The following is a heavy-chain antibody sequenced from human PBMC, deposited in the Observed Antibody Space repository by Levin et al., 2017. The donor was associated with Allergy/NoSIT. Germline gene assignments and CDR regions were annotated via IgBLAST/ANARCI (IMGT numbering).Heavy chain of an antibody. CDR1: GDTFTNYD. Sequence: ASVKVSCKASGDTFTNYDINWVRQASGQGLEWMGWMNPYSGNTDYAQKFRGRVTMTRNTSISTAYMELNSLTSDDTAVYYCARSGGYYGSGTRPYFDYWGQGTLVTVSS. J-gene: IGHJ4*02. CDR2: MNPYSGNT. CDR3: ARSGGYYGSGTRPYFDY. D-gene: IGHD3-10*01. V-gene: IGHV1-8*01.